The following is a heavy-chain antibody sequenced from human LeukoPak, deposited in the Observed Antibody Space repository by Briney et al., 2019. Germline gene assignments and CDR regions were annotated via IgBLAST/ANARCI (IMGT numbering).Heavy chain of an antibody. Sequence: SETLSLTCTVSGGSISSYYWSWIRQPPGKGLEWIGYIYYSGSTNYNPSLKSRVTISVDTSKNQFSLKLSSVTAADTAVYYCARGRGSGWYRGFDYWGQGTLVTVSS. CDR1: GGSISSYY. CDR3: ARGRGSGWYRGFDY. D-gene: IGHD6-19*01. J-gene: IGHJ4*02. CDR2: IYYSGST. V-gene: IGHV4-59*01.